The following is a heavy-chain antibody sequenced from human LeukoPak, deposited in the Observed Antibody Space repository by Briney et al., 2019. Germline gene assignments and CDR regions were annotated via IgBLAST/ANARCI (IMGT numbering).Heavy chain of an antibody. D-gene: IGHD3-22*01. J-gene: IGHJ6*02. CDR3: ARDYDSRGYGMDV. Sequence: PGGSLRLSCAASGFTFDDYGMSWVRQAPGKGLEWVSGISGGGAGTYYADSVKGRFTISRDNSKNTLYLQMNSLRADDTAVYYCARDYDSRGYGMDVWGQGTTVTVSS. V-gene: IGHV3-23*01. CDR1: GFTFDDYG. CDR2: ISGGGAGT.